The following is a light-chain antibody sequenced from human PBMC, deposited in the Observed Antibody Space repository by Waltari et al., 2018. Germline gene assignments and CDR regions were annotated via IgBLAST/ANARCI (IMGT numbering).Light chain of an antibody. J-gene: IGLJ1*01. Sequence: QSALTQPASVSGSPGQSITISCSGTDSDVGAYDFVSWYQQHPGKAPHLILYEVSNQPSGISNRFTASKSGDTAALTIAGLQAEEEADNYGSSYTTSSAPGVFGTGTRVTVL. CDR2: EVS. CDR1: DSDVGAYDF. V-gene: IGLV2-14*01. CDR3: SSYTTSSAPGV.